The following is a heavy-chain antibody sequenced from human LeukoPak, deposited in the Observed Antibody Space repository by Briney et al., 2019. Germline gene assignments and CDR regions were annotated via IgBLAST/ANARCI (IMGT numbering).Heavy chain of an antibody. V-gene: IGHV4-61*08. Sequence: SQTLSLTCTVSGGSISSGDYYWSWIRQPPGKGLEWIGYIYYSGSTNYNPSLKSRVTISVDTSKNQFSLKLSSVTAADTAVYYCARGDSSSWEYYFDYWGQGTLVTVSS. CDR1: GGSISSGDYY. D-gene: IGHD6-13*01. J-gene: IGHJ4*02. CDR2: IYYSGST. CDR3: ARGDSSSWEYYFDY.